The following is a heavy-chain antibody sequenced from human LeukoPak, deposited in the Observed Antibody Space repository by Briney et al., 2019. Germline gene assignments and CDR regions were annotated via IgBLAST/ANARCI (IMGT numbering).Heavy chain of an antibody. CDR2: ISRSGAST. J-gene: IGHJ4*02. D-gene: IGHD4-4*01. CDR3: AKGSRTTVTTGFLDY. CDR1: GFTFSNYS. V-gene: IGHV3-23*01. Sequence: GGSLRLSCTASGFTFSNYSMSWVRQAPGKGLEWVSGISRSGASTYYADFVKGRFTISKDTPTNTLYLQLNSLRAEDTAVYYCAKGSRTTVTTGFLDYWGQGTLVTVSS.